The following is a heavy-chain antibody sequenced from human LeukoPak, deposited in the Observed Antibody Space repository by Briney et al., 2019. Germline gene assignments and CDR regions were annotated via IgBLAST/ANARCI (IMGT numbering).Heavy chain of an antibody. CDR3: AKAPVLVGATTNFDY. V-gene: IGHV3-23*01. CDR2: ISGSGHST. Sequence: GGSLRLSCAASGFTFSSYAMSWVRQAPGKGLEWVSAISGSGHSTYYADSVKGRFTISRDNSKNTVYLQMNSLRAEDTAVYYCAKAPVLVGATTNFDYWGQGTLVTVSS. CDR1: GFTFSSYA. D-gene: IGHD1-26*01. J-gene: IGHJ4*02.